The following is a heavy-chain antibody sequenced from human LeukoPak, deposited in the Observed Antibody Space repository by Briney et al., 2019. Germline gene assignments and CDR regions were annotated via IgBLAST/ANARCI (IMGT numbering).Heavy chain of an antibody. J-gene: IGHJ3*02. CDR1: GFTFSTYS. V-gene: IGHV3-21*01. CDR2: ISSSRSYI. CDR3: ARSTMIAPRGAFDI. D-gene: IGHD3-22*01. Sequence: PGGSLRLSCAASGFTFSTYSMNWVCQAPWKGLEWVSSISSSRSYIYYADSVKGRFTISRDNAKKSLYLQMNSLRVEDTALYYCARSTMIAPRGAFDIWGQGTMVTVSS.